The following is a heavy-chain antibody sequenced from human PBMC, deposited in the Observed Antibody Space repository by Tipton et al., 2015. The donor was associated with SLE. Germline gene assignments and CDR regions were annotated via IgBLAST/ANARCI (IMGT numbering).Heavy chain of an antibody. CDR2: IYHSGST. D-gene: IGHD2-15*01. CDR3: AREGVVQDAFDI. Sequence: TLSLTCAVSGYSISSGYYWGWIRQPPGKGLEWIGYIYHSGSTYYNPSLKSRVTISVDTSKNQFSLKLSSVTAADTAVYYCAREGVVQDAFDIWGQGTMVTVSS. J-gene: IGHJ3*02. V-gene: IGHV4-38-2*02. CDR1: GYSISSGYY.